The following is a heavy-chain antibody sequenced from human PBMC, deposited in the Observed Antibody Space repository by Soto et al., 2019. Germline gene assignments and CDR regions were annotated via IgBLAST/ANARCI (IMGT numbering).Heavy chain of an antibody. V-gene: IGHV5-51*01. CDR1: GFTFTNYW. J-gene: IGHJ4*02. CDR2: IYPDDSET. D-gene: IGHD5-12*01. CDR3: ARGRSNGYDILYY. Sequence: PGESLKISCKGSGFTFTNYWIAWVRQIPGKGLEWMGIIYPDDSETRYIPSFKDQVTISADRSIATAYLQWGSVRASDTATYYCARGRSNGYDILYYWGLGTLVTVSS.